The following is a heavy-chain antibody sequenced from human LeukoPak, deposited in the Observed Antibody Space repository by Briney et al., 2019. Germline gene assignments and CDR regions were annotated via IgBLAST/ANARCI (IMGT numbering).Heavy chain of an antibody. D-gene: IGHD6-13*01. CDR2: IYTSGST. CDR3: AISFRSSLHELDAFDI. Sequence: NTSETLSLTCTVSGGSISSGSYYWSWIRQPAGKGLEWIGRIYTSGSTNYNPSLKSRVTISVDTSKNQFPLKLSSVTAADTAVYYCAISFRSSLHELDAFDIWGQGTMVTVSS. V-gene: IGHV4-61*02. J-gene: IGHJ3*02. CDR1: GGSISSGSYY.